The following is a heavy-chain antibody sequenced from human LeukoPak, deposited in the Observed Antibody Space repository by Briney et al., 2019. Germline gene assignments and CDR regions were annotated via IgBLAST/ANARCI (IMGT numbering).Heavy chain of an antibody. D-gene: IGHD3-10*01. Sequence: GGSLRLSCAASGFAFSSYAMHWVRQAPGKGLEWVAIISYDGITESYSDSVKGRFTISRDNFKNTLYLQMNSLRVEDTAVYYCAKLAKYFYGSETYFFFEHWGQGTPVTASS. CDR1: GFAFSSYA. CDR2: ISYDGITE. V-gene: IGHV3-30*04. J-gene: IGHJ4*02. CDR3: AKLAKYFYGSETYFFFEH.